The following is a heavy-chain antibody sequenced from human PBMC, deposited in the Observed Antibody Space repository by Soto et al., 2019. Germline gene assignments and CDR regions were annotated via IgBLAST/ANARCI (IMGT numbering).Heavy chain of an antibody. J-gene: IGHJ5*01. V-gene: IGHV4-30-4*01. CDR1: GDSISNLDYF. CDR2: IYKSATT. Sequence: PSETLSLTCSVSGDSISNLDYFWAWIRQPPGQALEYIGYIYKSATTYYNPSFESRVAISFDTSKSQFSLNVTSVTAADTAVYCCTRGRYCLTGRCFPNWFDSWGQGALVTVSS. D-gene: IGHD7-27*01. CDR3: TRGRYCLTGRCFPNWFDS.